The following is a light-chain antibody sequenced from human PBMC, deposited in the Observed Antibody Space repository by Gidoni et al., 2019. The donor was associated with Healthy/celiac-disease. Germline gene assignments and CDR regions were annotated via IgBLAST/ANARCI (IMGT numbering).Light chain of an antibody. J-gene: IGLJ2*01. CDR2: RDS. CDR1: NIGSNN. V-gene: IGLV3-9*01. Sequence: SYELTQPLSVSVALGQTARITCGGNNIGSNNVHWYQQKPGQAPVLVIYRDSNRPSGIPERLSGSNSGNTATLTISRAQAGDEADYYCQVWDSSTVVFGGGTKLTVL. CDR3: QVWDSSTVV.